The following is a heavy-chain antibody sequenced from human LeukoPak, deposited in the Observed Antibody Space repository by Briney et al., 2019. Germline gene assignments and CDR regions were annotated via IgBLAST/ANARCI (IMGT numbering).Heavy chain of an antibody. CDR3: ARAASPLNWFDP. J-gene: IGHJ5*02. D-gene: IGHD2-15*01. CDR1: GGTFSSYA. V-gene: IGHV1-69*13. CDR2: IIPIFGTA. Sequence: GASVKVSCKASGGTFSSYAISWVRQAPGQGLEWMGGIIPIFGTANYAQKFQGRVTITADESTSTAYMELSSLRSEDTAVYYCARAASPLNWFDPWGQGTLVTVSS.